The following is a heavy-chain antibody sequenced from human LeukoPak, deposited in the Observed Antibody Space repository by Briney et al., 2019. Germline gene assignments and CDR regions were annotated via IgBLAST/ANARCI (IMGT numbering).Heavy chain of an antibody. CDR3: ARVGYDILTGYYHYFDY. Sequence: GGSLRLSCAASGFTFSNYAINWVRQAPGKGLEWVSYISSSGSTIYYADSVKGRFAISRDNAKNSLYLQMNSLRAEDTAVYYCARVGYDILTGYYHYFDYWGQGTLVTVSS. CDR2: ISSSGSTI. CDR1: GFTFSNYA. D-gene: IGHD3-9*01. J-gene: IGHJ4*02. V-gene: IGHV3-48*03.